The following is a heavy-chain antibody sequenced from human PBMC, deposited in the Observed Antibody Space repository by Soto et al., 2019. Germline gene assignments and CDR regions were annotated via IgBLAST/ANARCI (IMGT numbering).Heavy chain of an antibody. V-gene: IGHV1-2*04. Sequence: ASVKASCKASGYTFTGYYMHCVRQAPGQGLEWMGWINPNSGGTNYAQKFQGWVTMTRDTSISTAYMELSRLRSDDTAVYYCARGSGVGATNWPFDYWGQGTLVTVSS. J-gene: IGHJ4*02. CDR1: GYTFTGYY. D-gene: IGHD1-26*01. CDR2: INPNSGGT. CDR3: ARGSGVGATNWPFDY.